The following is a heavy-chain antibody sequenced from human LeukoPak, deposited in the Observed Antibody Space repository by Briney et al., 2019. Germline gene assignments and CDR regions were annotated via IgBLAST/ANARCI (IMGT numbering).Heavy chain of an antibody. CDR2: FDPEDGGT. CDR1: GYTLTELS. Sequence: ASVKVSFKVSGYTLTELSMHWVRQAPGKGLEWMGGFDPEDGGTIYAQKFQGRVTMTEDTSTDTAYMELSSLRSEDTAVYYCATAYLGFGELFSNSFDYWGQGTLVTVSS. D-gene: IGHD3-10*01. CDR3: ATAYLGFGELFSNSFDY. V-gene: IGHV1-24*01. J-gene: IGHJ4*02.